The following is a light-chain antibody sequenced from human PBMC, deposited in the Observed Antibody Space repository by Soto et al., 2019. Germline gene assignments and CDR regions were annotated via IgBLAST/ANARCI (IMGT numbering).Light chain of an antibody. J-gene: IGKJ4*01. CDR3: QQYDSSPPT. V-gene: IGKV3-20*01. CDR2: GAS. CDR1: QSVTANY. Sequence: VLTQSPGTLSLSPGDRATLSCRASQSVTANYLAWYQQKPGQAPRLLIYGASSRATAITDRFSGCGPGTDFTLSITAFVPEDLAVDFCQQYDSSPPTFGGGTKVESK.